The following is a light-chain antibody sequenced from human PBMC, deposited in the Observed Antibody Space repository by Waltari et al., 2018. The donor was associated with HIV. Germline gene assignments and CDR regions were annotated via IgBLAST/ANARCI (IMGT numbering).Light chain of an antibody. CDR2: WAS. CDR1: QDVLSTSTNKNF. V-gene: IGKV4-1*01. CDR3: QQYSTLPIT. J-gene: IGKJ4*01. Sequence: DIAMTQSPESLAVSLGERATINCKSSQDVLSTSTNKNFLAWYQQKPGQPPKLLIYWASTRESWVPDRFIGSGSGTDFTLTISSLQTEDVAVYYCQQYSTLPITFGRGTKVEVK.